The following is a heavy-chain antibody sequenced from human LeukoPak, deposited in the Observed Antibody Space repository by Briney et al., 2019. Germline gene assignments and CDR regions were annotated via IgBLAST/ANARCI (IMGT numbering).Heavy chain of an antibody. CDR2: IYYSGST. CDR1: GGSISSYY. D-gene: IGHD3-22*01. V-gene: IGHV4-59*01. Sequence: SETLSLTCTVSGGSISSYYWSWIRQPPGKGLEWIGYIYYSGSTNYNPFLKSRVTISVDTSKNQFSLKLSSVTAADTAVYYCARVRYDSSGYYPYYFDYWGQGTLVTVSS. CDR3: ARVRYDSSGYYPYYFDY. J-gene: IGHJ4*02.